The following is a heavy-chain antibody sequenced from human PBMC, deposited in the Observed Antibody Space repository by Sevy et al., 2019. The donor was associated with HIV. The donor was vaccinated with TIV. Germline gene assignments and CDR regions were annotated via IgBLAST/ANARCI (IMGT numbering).Heavy chain of an antibody. CDR3: ARDLNDYNNYMYSFDY. Sequence: GGSLRLSCAVSGFTFSSYSMNWVRQAPGKGLEWVSFISTSGTYKYYADSVKGRFTISRDNAKNSLFLQMNSLRADDPAVYYCARDLNDYNNYMYSFDYWGQGTLVTVSS. J-gene: IGHJ4*02. V-gene: IGHV3-21*01. CDR2: ISTSGTYK. CDR1: GFTFSSYS. D-gene: IGHD4-4*01.